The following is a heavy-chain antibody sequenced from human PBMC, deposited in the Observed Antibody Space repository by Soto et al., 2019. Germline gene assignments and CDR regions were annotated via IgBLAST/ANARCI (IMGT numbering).Heavy chain of an antibody. V-gene: IGHV4-59*12. D-gene: IGHD3-10*01. J-gene: IGHJ6*02. CDR2: IYYSWTT. Sequence: ETLSLTCTVSGDSLSTYYWTWIRQPPGRRLEWIGYIYYSWTTDYNPSLEGRVTISVDTSKNQFSLNLRSVTAADTAVYYCAREFTMVRGERYYGMDVWGQGTKVTVSS. CDR3: AREFTMVRGERYYGMDV. CDR1: GDSLSTYY.